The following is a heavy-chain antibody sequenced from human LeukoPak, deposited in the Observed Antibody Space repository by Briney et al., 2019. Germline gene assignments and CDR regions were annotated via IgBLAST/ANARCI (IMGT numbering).Heavy chain of an antibody. J-gene: IGHJ6*02. D-gene: IGHD1-26*01. CDR3: ARVVGAIMYYYYGMDV. CDR2: ITAYNGNT. Sequence: ASVKVSCKASGYTFTSYGISWLRQAPGQGLEWMGWITAYNGNTNYAQKLQGRVTMTTDTSTSTAYMELRSLRSDDTAVYYCARVVGAIMYYYYGMDVWGQGTTVTVSS. V-gene: IGHV1-18*01. CDR1: GYTFTSYG.